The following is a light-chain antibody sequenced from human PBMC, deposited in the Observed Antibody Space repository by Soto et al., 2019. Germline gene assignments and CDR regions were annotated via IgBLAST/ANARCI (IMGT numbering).Light chain of an antibody. CDR3: QQYGSSPPIT. CDR2: GAS. Sequence: EIVMTQSPATLSVSPGERSTLSCRSSRSVSSYLAWYQQKPGQAPRLLLYGASTRATGVPPRFSGGGSGTDFTLTISRLEPEDFAVYYCQQYGSSPPITFGQGTRLEIK. V-gene: IGKV3-20*01. J-gene: IGKJ5*01. CDR1: RSVSSY.